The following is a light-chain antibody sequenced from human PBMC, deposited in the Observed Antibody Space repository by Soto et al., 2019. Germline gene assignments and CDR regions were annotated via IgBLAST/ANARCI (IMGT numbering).Light chain of an antibody. J-gene: IGKJ2*01. V-gene: IGKV1-39*01. CDR2: MAS. Sequence: DIQMTQSPSSLSASVGDRVTITCRASQTFSNYLNWYQQKPGKAPRLLIYMASTFQSGVPSRFSASGSGTDFPLTITTLQPEDSAIYSCHQSYITPYTFGQGTKLEIK. CDR3: HQSYITPYT. CDR1: QTFSNY.